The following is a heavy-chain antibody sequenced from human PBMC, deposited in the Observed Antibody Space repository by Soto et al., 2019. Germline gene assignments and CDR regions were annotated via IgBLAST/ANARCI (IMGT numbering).Heavy chain of an antibody. Sequence: ASVKVSCKASGYTFTSYGISWVRQAPGQGLEWMGWISAYNGNTNYAQKLQGRVTMTTDTSTSTAYMELRSLRSDDTAVYYCARDKEYCSSTSCNWFDPWGQGTLVTVSS. D-gene: IGHD2-2*01. CDR3: ARDKEYCSSTSCNWFDP. CDR1: GYTFTSYG. CDR2: ISAYNGNT. V-gene: IGHV1-18*01. J-gene: IGHJ5*02.